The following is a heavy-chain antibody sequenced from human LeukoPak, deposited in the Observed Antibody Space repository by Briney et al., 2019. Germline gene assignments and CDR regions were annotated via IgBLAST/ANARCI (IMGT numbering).Heavy chain of an antibody. J-gene: IGHJ4*02. CDR2: IYHSGST. CDR1: GGSISSGGYY. CDR3: ARTGYSSSWYSYYLDY. V-gene: IGHV4-30-2*01. Sequence: PSQTLSLTCTVSGGSISSGGYYWSWIRQAPGKGLEWIGYIYHSGSTYYNPSLKSRVTISVDRSKNQFSLKLSSVTAADTAVYYCARTGYSSSWYSYYLDYWSQGTLVTVSS. D-gene: IGHD6-13*01.